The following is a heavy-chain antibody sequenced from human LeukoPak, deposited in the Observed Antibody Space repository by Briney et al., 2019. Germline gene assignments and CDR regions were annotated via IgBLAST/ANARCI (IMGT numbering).Heavy chain of an antibody. CDR1: GDSVSSNSAT. J-gene: IGHJ4*02. CDR2: TYHRSKWYN. Sequence: SQTLSLTCAISGDSVSSNSATWNWIRQSPSRGLEWLGSTYHRSKWYNDYAISVKSRITINPDTSKNQFSLQLNSVTAEDTAVYYCAATHSYFDYWGQGTLVTVSS. CDR3: AATHSYFDY. D-gene: IGHD2-15*01. V-gene: IGHV6-1*01.